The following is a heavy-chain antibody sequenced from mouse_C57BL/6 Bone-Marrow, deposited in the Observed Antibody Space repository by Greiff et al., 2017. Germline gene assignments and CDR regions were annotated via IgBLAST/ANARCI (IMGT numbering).Heavy chain of an antibody. CDR1: GYTFTSYW. J-gene: IGHJ2*01. CDR3: ARSGPLGRSCDY. V-gene: IGHV1-55*01. D-gene: IGHD4-1*01. CDR2: IYPTSGRT. Sequence: QVQLQQPGAELVKPGASVTMSCKASGYTFTSYWITWVQQRTGQGLEWIGDIYPTSGRTNYNEKFKSKAILTVDTSSNTAYMQLSSLTSEDSAVFYCARSGPLGRSCDYWGQGTTLTVSS.